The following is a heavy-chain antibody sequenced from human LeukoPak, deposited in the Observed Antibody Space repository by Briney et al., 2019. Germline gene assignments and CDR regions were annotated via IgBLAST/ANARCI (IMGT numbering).Heavy chain of an antibody. D-gene: IGHD3-22*01. CDR1: GFTFSDFD. CDR3: AREGNYDARYLDH. V-gene: IGHV3-21*01. Sequence: PGGSLRLSCVASGFTFSDFDMNWVRQAPGKGLEWVSSISTSGSNTYYADSVRGRFTISRHNAKNSIYLQLSSLRAEDSAVYYCAREGNYDARYLDHWGQGALVLVSS. CDR2: ISTSGSNT. J-gene: IGHJ4*02.